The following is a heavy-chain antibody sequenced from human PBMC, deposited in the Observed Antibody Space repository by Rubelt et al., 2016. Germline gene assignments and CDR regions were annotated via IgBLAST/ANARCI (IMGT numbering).Heavy chain of an antibody. CDR1: GGSISSGVYY. CDR3: VRQDTSWRGDY. V-gene: IGHV4-39*01. D-gene: IGHD3-3*01. Sequence: QLQLQESGPGLVKASETLSLTCTVSGGSISSGVYYWAWVRQPPGKGLEWIGSIYYRGTTYYSGSLKSRVTISIDRSKNKVALMVTSVTSAETALYYCVRQDTSWRGDYWGQGTLVAVSS. J-gene: IGHJ4*02. CDR2: IYYRGTT.